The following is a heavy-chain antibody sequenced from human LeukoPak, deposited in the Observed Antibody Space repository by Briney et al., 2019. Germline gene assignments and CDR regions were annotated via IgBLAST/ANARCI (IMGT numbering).Heavy chain of an antibody. CDR2: IFYSGST. J-gene: IGHJ4*02. D-gene: IGHD2-15*01. CDR3: ARGSVVAATHDY. CDR1: GGSISSGDYY. Sequence: SQTLSLTCTVSGGSISSGDYYWSWIRQPPGKGLEWIGYIFYSGSTYYNPSLKSRVTISVDTSKNQFSLKLSSVTAADTAVYYCARGSVVAATHDYWGQGTLVTVSS. V-gene: IGHV4-30-4*08.